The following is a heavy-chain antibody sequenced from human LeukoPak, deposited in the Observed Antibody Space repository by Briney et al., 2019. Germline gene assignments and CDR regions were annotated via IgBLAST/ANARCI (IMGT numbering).Heavy chain of an antibody. Sequence: SETLSLTCTVSGGSVSSYYWSWIRQPPGKRLEWIGYIYYAGSTNYNPSLKSRVTISVDTSKNQFSLKVTSVTAADTAVYYCARNVKGMNVWGQGTTVTVSS. D-gene: IGHD3-16*01. V-gene: IGHV4-59*08. CDR1: GGSVSSYY. CDR2: IYYAGST. J-gene: IGHJ6*02. CDR3: ARNVKGMNV.